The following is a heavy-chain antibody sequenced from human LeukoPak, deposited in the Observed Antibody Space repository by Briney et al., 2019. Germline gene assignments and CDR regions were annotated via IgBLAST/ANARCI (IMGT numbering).Heavy chain of an antibody. Sequence: ASVKVSCKASGYTFTGYYMHWVRQAPGQGLEWMGWIYPNSGGTNCAQKFQGRVTVTRDTSISTAYMQLSRLRSDDTAVYYCATGRGYSYGFDYWGQGTLVTVSS. V-gene: IGHV1-2*02. D-gene: IGHD5-18*01. CDR2: IYPNSGGT. CDR3: ATGRGYSYGFDY. J-gene: IGHJ4*02. CDR1: GYTFTGYY.